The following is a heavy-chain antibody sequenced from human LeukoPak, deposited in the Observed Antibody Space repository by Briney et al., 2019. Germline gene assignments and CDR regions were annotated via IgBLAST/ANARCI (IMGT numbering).Heavy chain of an antibody. CDR2: INHSGST. CDR1: GGSFSGYY. D-gene: IGHD3-10*01. V-gene: IGHV4-34*01. J-gene: IGHJ6*03. CDR3: ARAHKGFYGSGSYYNQYCYYYMDV. Sequence: SETLSLTCAVYGGSFSGYYWSWIRQPPGKGLEWIGEINHSGSTNYNPSLKSRVTISVDTSKNQFSLKLSSVTAADTAVYYCARAHKGFYGSGSYYNQYCYYYMDVWGKGTTVTISS.